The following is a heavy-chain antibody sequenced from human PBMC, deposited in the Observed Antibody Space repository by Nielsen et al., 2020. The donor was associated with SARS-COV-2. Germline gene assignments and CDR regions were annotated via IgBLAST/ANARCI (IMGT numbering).Heavy chain of an antibody. Sequence: GESLKISCAASGFTFSSYSMNWVRQAPGKRLEWVSSISSSSSYIYYADSVKGRFTISRDNAKNSLYLQMNSLRAEDTAVYYCARGGRWQQLVYNWFDPWGQGTLVTVSS. CDR1: GFTFSSYS. CDR3: ARGGRWQQLVYNWFDP. CDR2: ISSSSSYI. V-gene: IGHV3-21*01. D-gene: IGHD6-13*01. J-gene: IGHJ5*02.